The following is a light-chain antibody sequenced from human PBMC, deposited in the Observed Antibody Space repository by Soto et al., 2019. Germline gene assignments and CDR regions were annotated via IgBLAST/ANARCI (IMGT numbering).Light chain of an antibody. V-gene: IGKV1-5*03. Sequence: DIQMTQSPSTLSGSVGDRVTITCRASQSIGNWLAWYQQKPGRAPKFLMYEASSLESGVPSRFSGSGSGTEFTLTISGLQPDDFATYYCQQYKSYPWTFGQGTKVEIK. CDR3: QQYKSYPWT. CDR2: EAS. CDR1: QSIGNW. J-gene: IGKJ1*01.